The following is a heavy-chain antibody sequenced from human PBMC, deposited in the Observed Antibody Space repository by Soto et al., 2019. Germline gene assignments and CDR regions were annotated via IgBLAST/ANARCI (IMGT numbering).Heavy chain of an antibody. V-gene: IGHV3-23*01. D-gene: IGHD3-10*01. J-gene: IGHJ5*02. CDR1: GFTFSSYA. Sequence: GGSLRLSCAASGFTFSSYAMSWVRQAPGKGLEWVSAISGSGSSTYYADSVKGRFTISRDNSKNTLYLQMNSLRAEDTAVYYCAKDRALLWFGESENWFDPWGQGTLVTVPQ. CDR3: AKDRALLWFGESENWFDP. CDR2: ISGSGSST.